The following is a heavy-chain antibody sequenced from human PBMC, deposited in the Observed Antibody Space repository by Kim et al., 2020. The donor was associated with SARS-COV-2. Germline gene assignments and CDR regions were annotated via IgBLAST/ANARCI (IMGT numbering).Heavy chain of an antibody. V-gene: IGHV1-69*04. CDR1: GGTFSSYA. Sequence: SVKVSCKASGGTFSSYAISWVRQAPGQGLEWMGRIIPILGIANYAQKFQGRVTITADKSTSTAYMELSSLRSEDTAVYYCASSQPRGDATLYYGMDVWGQGTTVTVSS. CDR3: ASSQPRGDATLYYGMDV. J-gene: IGHJ6*02. D-gene: IGHD4-17*01. CDR2: IIPILGIA.